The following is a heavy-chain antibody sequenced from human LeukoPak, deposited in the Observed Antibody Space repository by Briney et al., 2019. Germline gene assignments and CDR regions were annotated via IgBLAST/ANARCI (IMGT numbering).Heavy chain of an antibody. CDR2: IYYSGST. V-gene: IGHV4-39*01. Sequence: PSETLSLTCTVSGGSISSSSYYWGWIRQPPGKGLEWIGSIYYSGSTYYNPSLKSRVTISVDTSKNQFSLKLSSVTAADTAVYYCARHESYYDYAFDIWGQGTMVTVSS. CDR3: ARHESYYDYAFDI. D-gene: IGHD3-22*01. J-gene: IGHJ3*02. CDR1: GGSISSSSYY.